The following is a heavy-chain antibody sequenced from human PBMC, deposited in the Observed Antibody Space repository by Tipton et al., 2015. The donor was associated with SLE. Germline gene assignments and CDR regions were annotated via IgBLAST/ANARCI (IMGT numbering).Heavy chain of an antibody. CDR2: INHSGST. D-gene: IGHD3-3*01. Sequence: TLSLTCAVYGGSFSGYYWSWIRQPPGKGLEWIGEINHSGSTNYNPPLKSRVTISVDTSKNQFSLKLSSVTAADTAVYYCARDFSGMDVWGQGTTVTVSS. CDR3: ARDFSGMDV. V-gene: IGHV4-34*01. CDR1: GGSFSGYY. J-gene: IGHJ6*02.